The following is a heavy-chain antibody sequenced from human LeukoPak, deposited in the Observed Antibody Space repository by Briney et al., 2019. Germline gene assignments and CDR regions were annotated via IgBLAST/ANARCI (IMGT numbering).Heavy chain of an antibody. CDR2: ISSSSSYI. J-gene: IGHJ6*02. Sequence: GGSLRLSCAASGFTFSSYSMNWVRQAPGKGLEWVSSISSSSSYIYYADSVKGRFTISRDNAKNSLYLQMNSLRAEDTAVYYCARDSMTTDYGMDVWGQGTTVTVSS. CDR1: GFTFSSYS. V-gene: IGHV3-21*04. CDR3: ARDSMTTDYGMDV. D-gene: IGHD4-11*01.